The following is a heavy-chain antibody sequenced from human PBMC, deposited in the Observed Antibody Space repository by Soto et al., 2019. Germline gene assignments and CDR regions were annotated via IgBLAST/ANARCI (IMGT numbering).Heavy chain of an antibody. V-gene: IGHV1-8*01. J-gene: IGHJ6*02. D-gene: IGHD1-20*01. CDR2: MKPNSGNT. CDR3: ASREPITGSRRGMDV. Sequence: QVQLVQSGAEVKKPGASVKVSCKASGYTFTSYDINWVRQATGQGLEWMGWMKPNSGNTGYAQKFQGRVTMTRNTSISTAYMELSSLRSEDTAVYYCASREPITGSRRGMDVWGQGTTVTVSS. CDR1: GYTFTSYD.